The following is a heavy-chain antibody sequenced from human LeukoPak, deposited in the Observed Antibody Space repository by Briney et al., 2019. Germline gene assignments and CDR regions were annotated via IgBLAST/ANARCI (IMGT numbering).Heavy chain of an antibody. CDR2: MNPNSANT. V-gene: IGHV1-8*03. Sequence: ASVKVSCKASGYTFTSYDINWVRQATGQGLEWMGWMNPNSANTGYAQKFQGRVTLTRNTSITTAYMELSRLTSEDTAVYYCARVYNPLVYYMDVWGKGTTVTVSS. CDR3: ARVYNPLVYYMDV. CDR1: GYTFTSYD. J-gene: IGHJ6*03. D-gene: IGHD1-1*01.